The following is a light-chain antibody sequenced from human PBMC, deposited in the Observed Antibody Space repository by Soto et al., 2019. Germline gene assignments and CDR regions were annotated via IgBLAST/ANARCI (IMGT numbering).Light chain of an antibody. CDR1: QIISSW. CDR2: DAS. Sequence: DIQMTQSPSTLSASVGDRVTITCRASQIISSWLAWYQQKPGKAPKLLIYDASRLESGVPSRFSGSGSGTEFTLTISSLQPDDFATYSCQQYNSYRWTFGQGTKVEIK. V-gene: IGKV1-5*01. CDR3: QQYNSYRWT. J-gene: IGKJ1*01.